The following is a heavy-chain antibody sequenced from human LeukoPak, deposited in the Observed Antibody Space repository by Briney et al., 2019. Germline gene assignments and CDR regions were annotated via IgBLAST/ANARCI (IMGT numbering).Heavy chain of an antibody. V-gene: IGHV4-59*01. CDR1: GGSISSYY. J-gene: IGHJ4*02. CDR3: ARVAAAGSVQFDY. Sequence: PSETLSLTCTVSGGSISSYYWSWIRQPPGKGLEWIGYIYYSGSTNYNPSLKSRVTISADTSKNQFSLKLSSVTAADTAMYYCARVAAAGSVQFDYWGQGTLVTVSS. CDR2: IYYSGST. D-gene: IGHD6-13*01.